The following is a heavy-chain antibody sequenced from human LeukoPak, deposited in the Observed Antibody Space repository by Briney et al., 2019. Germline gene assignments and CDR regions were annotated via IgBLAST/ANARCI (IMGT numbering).Heavy chain of an antibody. CDR1: GYAFTGYY. J-gene: IGHJ4*02. Sequence: ASVKVSCKASGYAFTGYYMHWVRQAPGQGLEWMGWINSDTGVTKYAQKFQGRVTMTADTSITTGYLELSSLKSDDTAVYYCARPLSRDGYNSFDYWGQGTLVTVSS. V-gene: IGHV1-2*02. CDR2: INSDTGVT. D-gene: IGHD5-24*01. CDR3: ARPLSRDGYNSFDY.